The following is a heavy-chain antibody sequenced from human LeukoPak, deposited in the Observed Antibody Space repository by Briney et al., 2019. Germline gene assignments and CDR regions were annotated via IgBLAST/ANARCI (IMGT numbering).Heavy chain of an antibody. D-gene: IGHD3-22*01. CDR1: GYTFTSYG. Sequence: ASVKVSCKASGYTFTSYGISWVRQAPGQGLEWMGWISAYNGNTNYAQKLQGRVTMTTDTSTSTAYMELRSLRSDDTAVYYCARVQYYYDSSGYFGYWGQGTLVTDSS. V-gene: IGHV1-18*01. CDR2: ISAYNGNT. J-gene: IGHJ4*02. CDR3: ARVQYYYDSSGYFGY.